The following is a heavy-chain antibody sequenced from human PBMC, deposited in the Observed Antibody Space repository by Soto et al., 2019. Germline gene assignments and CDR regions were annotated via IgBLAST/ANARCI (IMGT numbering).Heavy chain of an antibody. D-gene: IGHD3-10*01. Sequence: PSETLSLTCAVSGGSISSGGYSWSWIRQPPGKGLEWIGYIYHSGSTYYNPSLKSRVTISVDRSKNQFSLKLSSVTAADTAVYYCATSRHGSGSYYNYWGQGTLVTVSS. V-gene: IGHV4-30-2*01. CDR3: ATSRHGSGSYYNY. J-gene: IGHJ4*02. CDR2: IYHSGST. CDR1: GGSISSGGYS.